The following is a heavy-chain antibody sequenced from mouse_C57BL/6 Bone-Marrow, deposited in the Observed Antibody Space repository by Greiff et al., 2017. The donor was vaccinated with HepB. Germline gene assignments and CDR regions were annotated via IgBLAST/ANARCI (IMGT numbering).Heavy chain of an antibody. J-gene: IGHJ3*01. CDR1: GFTFSSYG. V-gene: IGHV5-6*01. Sequence: EVQRVESGGDLVKPGGSLKLSCAASGFTFSSYGMSWVRQTPDKRLEWVATISSGGSYTYYPDSEKGRFTISRDNAKNTLYLQMSSLKSEDTAMYYCARHQGYGSRWFAYWGQGTLVTVSA. CDR3: ARHQGYGSRWFAY. D-gene: IGHD1-1*01. CDR2: ISSGGSYT.